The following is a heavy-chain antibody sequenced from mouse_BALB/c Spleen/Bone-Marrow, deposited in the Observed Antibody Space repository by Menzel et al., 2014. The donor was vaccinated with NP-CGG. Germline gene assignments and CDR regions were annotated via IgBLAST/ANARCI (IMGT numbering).Heavy chain of an antibody. J-gene: IGHJ4*01. D-gene: IGHD1-2*01. CDR2: ISGGSSTI. Sequence: VQLVESGGGLVQPGGSRKLSCAASGFTFSSFGMHWVRQAPEKGLEWVAYISGGSSTIYYADTVKGRFTISRDNPKNTLFLQMTSLRSEDTAMYYCARGVYGYVKYAMDYWGQGTSVTVSS. CDR1: GFTFSSFG. V-gene: IGHV5-17*02. CDR3: ARGVYGYVKYAMDY.